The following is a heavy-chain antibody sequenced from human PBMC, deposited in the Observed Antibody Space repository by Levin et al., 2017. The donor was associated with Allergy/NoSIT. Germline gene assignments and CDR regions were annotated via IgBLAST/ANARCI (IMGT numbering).Heavy chain of an antibody. CDR1: GFIFSSYG. CDR2: IWYDGSNK. V-gene: IGHV3-33*01. J-gene: IGHJ4*02. CDR3: ATVSSTWSLES. Sequence: GGSLRLSCTASGFIFSSYGMDWVRQAPGKGLEWVAVIWYDGSNKFYGDSVRGRFTISRDDSKNTLYLQMNSLRAEDTAVYYCATVSSTWSLESWGQGTLVTVSS. D-gene: IGHD6-13*01.